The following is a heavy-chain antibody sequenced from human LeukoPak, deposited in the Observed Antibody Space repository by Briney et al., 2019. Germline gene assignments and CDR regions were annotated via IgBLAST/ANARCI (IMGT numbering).Heavy chain of an antibody. CDR2: IYHSGST. CDR3: AMLRSSPTVDY. CDR1: GYSISSGYY. D-gene: IGHD1-14*01. Sequence: PSETLSLTCTVSGYSISSGYYWGWIRPPPGKGLEWIGSIYHSGSTYYNPSLKSRVTISVDTSKNQFSLKLSSVTAADTAVYYCAMLRSSPTVDYWGQGTLVTVSS. V-gene: IGHV4-38-2*02. J-gene: IGHJ4*02.